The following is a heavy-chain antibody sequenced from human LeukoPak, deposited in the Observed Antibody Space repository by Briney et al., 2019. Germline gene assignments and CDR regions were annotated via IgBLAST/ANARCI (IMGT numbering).Heavy chain of an antibody. CDR1: GYSISSGYC. Sequence: SETLSLTCAVSGYSISSGYCWGWIRQPPGKGLEWIGIIYHSGSTYYNPSLKSRVTISVDTSKNQFSLKLSSVTAADTAVYYCAREGFRVDPDYWGQGTLVTVSS. CDR2: IYHSGST. V-gene: IGHV4-38-2*02. CDR3: AREGFRVDPDY. J-gene: IGHJ4*02.